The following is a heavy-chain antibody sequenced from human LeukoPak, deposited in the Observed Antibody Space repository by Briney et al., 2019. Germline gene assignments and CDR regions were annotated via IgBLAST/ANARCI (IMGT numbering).Heavy chain of an antibody. V-gene: IGHV3-33*06. CDR2: IWEDGSKT. CDR3: AKVLVLVSANRYYFDY. CDR1: GFSFSKYG. J-gene: IGHJ4*02. Sequence: PGRSLRLSCAASGFSFSKYGMHWVRQAPGKGLEWVALIWEDGSKTYYADSVKGRFSISRDNSDNTLTLQMNSLRAEDTAVYYCAKVLVLVSANRYYFDYWGQGTLVTVSS. D-gene: IGHD2-15*01.